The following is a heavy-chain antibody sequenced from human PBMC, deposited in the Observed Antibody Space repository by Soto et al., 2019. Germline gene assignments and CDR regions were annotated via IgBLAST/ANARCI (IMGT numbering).Heavy chain of an antibody. CDR3: ASGDAWGVLLAC. Sequence: SETLSLTCTVSGASINSGGYYWSWVRQLPGKGLEWIGYVYFSGGTYYNPSLESRVSISLDTSQNQISLKLTSVSAADTAVYYCASGDAWGVLLACWGQGTLVTVSS. D-gene: IGHD2-21*02. CDR2: VYFSGGT. J-gene: IGHJ4*02. CDR1: GASINSGGYY. V-gene: IGHV4-31*03.